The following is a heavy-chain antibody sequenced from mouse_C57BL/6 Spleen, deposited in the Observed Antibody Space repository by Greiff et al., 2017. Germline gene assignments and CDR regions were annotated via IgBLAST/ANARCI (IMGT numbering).Heavy chain of an antibody. CDR2: ISSGSSTI. CDR3: ARPYMDY. Sequence: EVKLVESGGGLVKPGRSLKLSCAASGFTFSDYGMHWVRQAPEKGLEWVAYISSGSSTIYYADTVKGRFTIARDNAKNTLFLQMTSLRSEDTAMYYCARPYMDYWGQGTSVTVSS. J-gene: IGHJ4*01. V-gene: IGHV5-17*01. CDR1: GFTFSDYG.